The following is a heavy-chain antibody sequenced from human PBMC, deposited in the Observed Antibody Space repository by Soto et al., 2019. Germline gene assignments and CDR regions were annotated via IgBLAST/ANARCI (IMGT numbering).Heavy chain of an antibody. J-gene: IGHJ6*02. V-gene: IGHV2-70*11. CDR3: ARMYYDILTGYGMDV. Sequence: SGPTLVNPTQTLTLTCTFSGFSLSTSGMCVNWIRQPPGKALEWLARIDWDDDKYYNTSLKTRLAISKDTSKNQVVLTMTNMDPVDTATYYCARMYYDILTGYGMDVWGQGTTVTVSS. CDR2: IDWDDDK. D-gene: IGHD3-9*01. CDR1: GFSLSTSGMC.